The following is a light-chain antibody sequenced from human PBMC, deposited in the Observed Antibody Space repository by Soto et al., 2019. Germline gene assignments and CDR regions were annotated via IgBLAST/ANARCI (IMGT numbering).Light chain of an antibody. V-gene: IGKV3-11*01. CDR1: QSVSSY. CDR2: DAS. CDR3: RQRSNWLST. J-gene: IGKJ1*01. Sequence: EIVLTQSPATLSLSPGERAALSCRASQSVSSYLAWYQQKPGQAPRLLIYDASNRATGIPARFSGSGSGTDFSLTISSLVPEDFAVYYCRQRSNWLSTIGQGTKV.